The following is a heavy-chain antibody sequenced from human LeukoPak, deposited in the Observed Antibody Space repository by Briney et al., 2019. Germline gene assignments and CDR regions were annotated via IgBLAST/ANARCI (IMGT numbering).Heavy chain of an antibody. CDR3: AKDVGKWESLHFFDY. V-gene: IGHV3-23*01. J-gene: IGHJ4*02. CDR2: ISGSGGST. Sequence: TGGSLRLSCAASGFTFSSYAMSWVRQAPGKGLEWVSAISGSGGSTYYADSVKGRFTISRDNSKNTLYLQMNSPRAEDTAVYYCAKDVGKWESLHFFDYWGQGTLVTVSS. D-gene: IGHD1-26*01. CDR1: GFTFSSYA.